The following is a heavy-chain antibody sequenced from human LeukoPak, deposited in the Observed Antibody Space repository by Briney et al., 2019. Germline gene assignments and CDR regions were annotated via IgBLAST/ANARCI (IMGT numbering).Heavy chain of an antibody. Sequence: GGSLRLSCAASGFTVTYYYMSWVRQAPGKGLEWVSGINWNSGSMGYADSVKGRFTISRDNAKNSLYLQMNSLRAEDTALYYCAKDLAEDILTGFYLDAFDIWGQGTMVTVSS. J-gene: IGHJ3*02. D-gene: IGHD3-9*01. CDR1: GFTVTYYY. V-gene: IGHV3-9*01. CDR2: INWNSGSM. CDR3: AKDLAEDILTGFYLDAFDI.